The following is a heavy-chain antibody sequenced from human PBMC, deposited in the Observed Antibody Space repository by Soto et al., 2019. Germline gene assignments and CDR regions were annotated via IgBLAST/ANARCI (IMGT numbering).Heavy chain of an antibody. V-gene: IGHV3-30*18. CDR2: ISYDGSNK. J-gene: IGHJ4*02. Sequence: QVQLVESGGGVVQPGRSLRLSCAASGFTFSSYGMHWVRQAPGKGLEWVAVISYDGSNKYYADSVKGRFTISRDNSKNTLYLQMNSLRDEDTAVYYCANGGLFDWLLYGDYLGQGTLVTVSS. CDR3: ANGGLFDWLLYGDY. CDR1: GFTFSSYG. D-gene: IGHD3-9*01.